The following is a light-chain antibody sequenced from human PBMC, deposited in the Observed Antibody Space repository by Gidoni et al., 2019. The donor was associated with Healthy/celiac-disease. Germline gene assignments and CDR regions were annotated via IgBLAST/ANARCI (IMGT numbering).Light chain of an antibody. V-gene: IGKV1-5*01. J-gene: IGKJ1*01. CDR3: QQYNSYSRT. Sequence: DIQMTQSTSTLSASVGDRVTITCRASQSISSWLAWYQQKPGKAPTLLCYDASSLESGVPSRFSGSGSVTEFTLTISSLQPDDFATYYCQQYNSYSRTFGQGTKVEIK. CDR1: QSISSW. CDR2: DAS.